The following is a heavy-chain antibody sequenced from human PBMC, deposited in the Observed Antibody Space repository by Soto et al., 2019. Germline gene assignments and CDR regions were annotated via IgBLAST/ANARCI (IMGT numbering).Heavy chain of an antibody. Sequence: SSETLSLTCNVSSGSINNHFWSWIRQPAGKGLEWIGHIYNSGTTTYNPSLKSRVTMSVDPPKNRFSLKLSSVTAADTAVYYCARINGGSPDFWGRGTLVTVSS. CDR1: SGSINNHF. CDR2: IYNSGTT. D-gene: IGHD2-15*01. J-gene: IGHJ4*02. V-gene: IGHV4-4*07. CDR3: ARINGGSPDF.